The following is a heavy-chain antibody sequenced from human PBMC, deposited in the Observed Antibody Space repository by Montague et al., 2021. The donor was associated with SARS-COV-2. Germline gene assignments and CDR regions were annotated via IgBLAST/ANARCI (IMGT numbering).Heavy chain of an antibody. V-gene: IGHV3-20*01. CDR1: GFTFDDYG. J-gene: IGHJ4*02. Sequence: SLRLSCAASGFTFDDYGMSWVRQAPGKGLEWVSGINWNGGSTGYADSLKGRFTISRDNAKNSLYLQMNSLRAEDTALYHCARAASTGFWSGYSYWGQGTLVTVSS. CDR2: INWNGGST. CDR3: ARAASTGFWSGYSY. D-gene: IGHD3-3*01.